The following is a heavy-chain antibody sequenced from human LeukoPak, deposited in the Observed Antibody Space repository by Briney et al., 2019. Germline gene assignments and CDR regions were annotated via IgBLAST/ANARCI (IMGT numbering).Heavy chain of an antibody. CDR2: MNPNSGNT. V-gene: IGHV1-8*03. D-gene: IGHD1-26*01. Sequence: ASVTVSCKASGYTFTSYDINWVRQATGQGLEWMGWMNPNSGNTGYAQKFQGRVTITRNTSISTAYMELSSLRSEDTAVYYCARGGAALSDDAFDIWGQGTMVTVSS. CDR3: ARGGAALSDDAFDI. J-gene: IGHJ3*02. CDR1: GYTFTSYD.